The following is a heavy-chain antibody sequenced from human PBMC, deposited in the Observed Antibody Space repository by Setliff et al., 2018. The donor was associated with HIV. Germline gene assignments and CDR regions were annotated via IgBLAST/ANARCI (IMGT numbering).Heavy chain of an antibody. J-gene: IGHJ4*02. V-gene: IGHV4-34*01. D-gene: IGHD1-26*01. CDR2: IFLNGTI. CDR1: GGALSGYS. Sequence: SEILSLTCAVYGGALSGYSWSWIRQPPGKGLEWIGEIFLNGTIKYNPTLKSRVALSIETSKSQISLTLTSLATADTAVYYCGRGPRIVGASWAVIDYWGQGKPVTVSS. CDR3: GRGPRIVGASWAVIDY.